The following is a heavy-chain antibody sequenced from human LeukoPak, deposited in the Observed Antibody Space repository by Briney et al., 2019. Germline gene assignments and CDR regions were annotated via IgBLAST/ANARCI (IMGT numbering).Heavy chain of an antibody. Sequence: GGSLRLSCAASGFTFSTYAMSWVRQAPGQGLEWVSAISAGGGTTFCADSVKGRFTISRDQSKNTLYLQMNSLRAEDTAVYYCAKDRDGGSNTRAKGFDYWGQGTLVTVSS. D-gene: IGHD3-10*01. CDR1: GFTFSTYA. CDR2: ISAGGGTT. CDR3: AKDRDGGSNTRAKGFDY. J-gene: IGHJ4*02. V-gene: IGHV3-23*01.